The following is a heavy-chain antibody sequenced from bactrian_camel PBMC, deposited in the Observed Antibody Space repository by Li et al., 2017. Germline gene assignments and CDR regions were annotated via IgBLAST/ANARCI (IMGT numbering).Heavy chain of an antibody. J-gene: IGHJ4*01. V-gene: IGHV3S55*01. D-gene: IGHD6*01. CDR2: IASDGTK. CDR3: AADLDGGSCPGVNY. CDR1: VDTIGRYC. Sequence: HVQLVESGGGSVQVGGSLRLSCVASVDTIGRYCMGWFRQIPDKEREEVAAIASDGTKNYADSVKGRFIISRDNAKNTLYLQMNSLKTEDTAVYYCAADLDGGSCPGVNYWGQGTQVTVS.